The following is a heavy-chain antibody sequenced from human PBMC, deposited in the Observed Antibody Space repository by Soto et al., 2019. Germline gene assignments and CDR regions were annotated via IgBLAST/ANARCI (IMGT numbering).Heavy chain of an antibody. CDR3: ARTTLSTVVTPRHFDY. J-gene: IGHJ4*02. CDR2: VNPNSGDT. CDR1: GYTFTSYD. Sequence: GASVKVSCKASGYTFTSYDINWVRQATGQGLEWMGWVNPNSGDTGYAQKFQGRVTMTMNTPISTAYMELSSLRSEDTAVYYCARTTLSTVVTPRHFDYWGQGTLVTVSS. D-gene: IGHD4-17*01. V-gene: IGHV1-8*01.